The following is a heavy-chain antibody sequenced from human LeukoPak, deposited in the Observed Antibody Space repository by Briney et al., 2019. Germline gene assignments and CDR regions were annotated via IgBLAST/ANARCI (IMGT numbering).Heavy chain of an antibody. Sequence: SETLSLTCTVSGXSISSYYWSWIRQPPGKGLEWIGYIYYSGSTNYNPSLKSRVTISVDTSKNQFSLKLSSVTAADTAVYYCARAGVGLDSSGYYYETNYFDYWGQGTLVTVSS. J-gene: IGHJ4*02. V-gene: IGHV4-59*01. D-gene: IGHD3-22*01. CDR2: IYYSGST. CDR3: ARAGVGLDSSGYYYETNYFDY. CDR1: GXSISSYY.